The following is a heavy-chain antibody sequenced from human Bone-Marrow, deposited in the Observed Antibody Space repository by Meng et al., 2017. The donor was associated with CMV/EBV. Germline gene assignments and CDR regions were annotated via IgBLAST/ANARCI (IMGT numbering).Heavy chain of an antibody. D-gene: IGHD3-22*01. CDR2: ISSSGSTI. J-gene: IGHJ6*01. Sequence: GGSLRLSCGTSGFTFSGYEMNWVRQAPGKGLEWVSYISSSGSTIYYADSVKGRFTISRDNAKNSLYLQMNSLRAEDTAVYDCARERRGYYDSSGYDDYYYYYGMDVWGQGTTVTVSS. V-gene: IGHV3-48*03. CDR3: ARERRGYYDSSGYDDYYYYYGMDV. CDR1: GFTFSGYE.